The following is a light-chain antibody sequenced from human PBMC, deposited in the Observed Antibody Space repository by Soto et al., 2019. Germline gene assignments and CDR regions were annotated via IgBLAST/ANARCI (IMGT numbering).Light chain of an antibody. CDR2: GAS. J-gene: IGKJ4*01. V-gene: IGKV3-20*01. CDR1: QIVTSSY. CDR3: QQYGRSPA. Sequence: EIVLTQSPGTLSLSPGERATLSCRASQIVTSSYLAWYQQKPGQAPRLLIYGASSRATGIPDRFSGSGSGTDFTLNISRLEPEDCSVYYCQQYGRSPAFGGGTKVEIK.